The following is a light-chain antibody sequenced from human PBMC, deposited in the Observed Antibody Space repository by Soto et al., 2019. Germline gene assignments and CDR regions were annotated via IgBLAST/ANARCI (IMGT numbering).Light chain of an antibody. CDR1: QSITSN. CDR3: QQYNNWPPEWT. J-gene: IGKJ1*01. CDR2: SAS. V-gene: IGKV3-15*01. Sequence: EIVMTQSPATLSVSPGERATLSCWASQSITSNLAWYHQKPGQAPRLLIYSASIRATGIPARFSGSGSGTEFTLTISSLQSEDFAIYYCQQYNNWPPEWTFGQGTKVEIK.